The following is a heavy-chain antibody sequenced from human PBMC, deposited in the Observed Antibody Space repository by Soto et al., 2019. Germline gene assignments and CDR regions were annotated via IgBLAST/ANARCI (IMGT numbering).Heavy chain of an antibody. J-gene: IGHJ4*02. V-gene: IGHV3-23*01. CDR3: ARVRIQELENIFDY. CDR2: ISGSGIST. Sequence: GGSLRLSCTASGFTSSNDVMSWVRQAPGRGLEWVSAISGSGISTFYADSVKGRSIISRDNSKNTLYLQLNSLKVEDTAVYFCARVRIQELENIFDYWGQGTLVTVSS. CDR1: GFTSSNDV. D-gene: IGHD3-3*01.